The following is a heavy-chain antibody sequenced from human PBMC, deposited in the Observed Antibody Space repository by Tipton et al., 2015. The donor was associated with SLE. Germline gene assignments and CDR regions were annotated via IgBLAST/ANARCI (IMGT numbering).Heavy chain of an antibody. CDR3: ARVDMYYYDSSGSPGSAFDI. CDR1: GFTFISYG. V-gene: IGHV1-18*01. D-gene: IGHD3-22*01. J-gene: IGHJ3*02. CDR2: ISAYNGNT. Sequence: QVQLVQSGAEVKKPGASVKVSCKASGFTFISYGISWVRQAPGQGLQWMGWISAYNGNTNYAQKLQGRVTMTTDTSTSTTYMELRSLRSGDTAVYYCARVDMYYYDSSGSPGSAFDIWGPGTMVTVSS.